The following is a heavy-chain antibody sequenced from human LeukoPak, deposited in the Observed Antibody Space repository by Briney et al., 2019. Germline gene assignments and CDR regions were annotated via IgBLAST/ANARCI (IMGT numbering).Heavy chain of an antibody. D-gene: IGHD2-2*01. Sequence: PGGSLRLSCAASGLTFAGYDMSWVRQAPGKGLEWVSTISASGDNTYYAGSVKGRFTIPRDNSKNTLYLQMDSLRAEDTAVYYCAKRFCSATRCFHFDYWGQGTLVTVSS. CDR2: ISASGDNT. V-gene: IGHV3-23*01. CDR1: GLTFAGYD. CDR3: AKRFCSATRCFHFDY. J-gene: IGHJ4*02.